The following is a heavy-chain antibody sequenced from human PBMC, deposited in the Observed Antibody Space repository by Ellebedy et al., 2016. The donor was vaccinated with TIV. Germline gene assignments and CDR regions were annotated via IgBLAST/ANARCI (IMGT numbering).Heavy chain of an antibody. CDR3: AVGVYYDSSRSNAFDI. J-gene: IGHJ3*02. CDR2: ISAYNGNT. CDR1: GYTFTSYG. D-gene: IGHD3-22*01. Sequence: AASVKVSCKASGYTFTSYGISWVRQVPGQGLEWMGWISAYNGNTNYAQKLQGRVTMTTDTSTSTASMELRSLRSYDTAVYYCAVGVYYDSSRSNAFDIWGQGTMVTVSS. V-gene: IGHV1-18*01.